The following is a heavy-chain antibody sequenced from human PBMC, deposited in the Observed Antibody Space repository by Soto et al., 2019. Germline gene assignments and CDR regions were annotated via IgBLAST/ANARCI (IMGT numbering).Heavy chain of an antibody. J-gene: IGHJ5*02. Sequence: GESLKISCKGSGYSFTSYWIGWVRQMPGKGLEWMGIIYPGDSDTRYSPSFQGQVTISADKSISTAYLQWSSLKASDTAMYYCARHPQGQLLSNWFDPWGQGTLVTVSS. D-gene: IGHD2-2*01. CDR2: IYPGDSDT. V-gene: IGHV5-51*01. CDR1: GYSFTSYW. CDR3: ARHPQGQLLSNWFDP.